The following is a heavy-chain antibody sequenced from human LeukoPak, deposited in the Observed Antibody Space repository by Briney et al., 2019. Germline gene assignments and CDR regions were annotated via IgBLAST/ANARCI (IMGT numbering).Heavy chain of an antibody. CDR2: INPNSGGT. Sequence: GASVKVSCKASVYTFTGYYMHWVRQAPGQGLEWMGWINPNSGGTNYAQKFQGRVTMTRDTSISTAYMELSRLRSDVTAVYYCAREEVYDLGFDYWGQGTLVTVSS. CDR3: AREEVYDLGFDY. CDR1: VYTFTGYY. J-gene: IGHJ4*02. D-gene: IGHD5/OR15-5a*01. V-gene: IGHV1-2*02.